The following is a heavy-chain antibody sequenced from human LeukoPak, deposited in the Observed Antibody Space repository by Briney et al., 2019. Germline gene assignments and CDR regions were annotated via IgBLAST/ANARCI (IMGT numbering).Heavy chain of an antibody. V-gene: IGHV4-34*01. J-gene: IGHJ4*02. Sequence: SETLSLTCAVYGGSFSGYYWSWIRQPPGKGLEWIGEINHSGSTNYNPSLKSRVTISVDTSKNQVSLKLSSVTAADTAVYYCARAIYYDILTGLAPSDYWGQGTLVTVSS. CDR3: ARAIYYDILTGLAPSDY. D-gene: IGHD3-9*01. CDR1: GGSFSGYY. CDR2: INHSGST.